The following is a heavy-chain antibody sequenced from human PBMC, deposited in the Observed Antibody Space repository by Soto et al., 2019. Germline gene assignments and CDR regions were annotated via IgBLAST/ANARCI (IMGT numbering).Heavy chain of an antibody. Sequence: GGSLRLSCAASGFTFSSYAMSWVRQAPGKGLEWVSAISGSGGSTYYADSVKGRFTISRDNSKNTLYLQMNSLRAEDTAVYYCAKKDVEMATEGLYFDYWGQGTLVTVSS. CDR3: AKKDVEMATEGLYFDY. D-gene: IGHD5-12*01. CDR1: GFTFSSYA. CDR2: ISGSGGST. V-gene: IGHV3-23*01. J-gene: IGHJ4*02.